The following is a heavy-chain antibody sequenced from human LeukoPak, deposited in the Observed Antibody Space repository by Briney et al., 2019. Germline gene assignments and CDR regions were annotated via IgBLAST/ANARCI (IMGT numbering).Heavy chain of an antibody. D-gene: IGHD3-22*01. Sequence: SETLSLTCTVSGGSISNYYWSWIRQSAGKGLEWIGRIYTSGSTNYNPSLKSRVSMSVDTSKNQFSLRLRSVTAADTAVYYCARESGYYYDTSGYTFDYWGQGILSPSPQ. V-gene: IGHV4-4*07. CDR3: ARESGYYYDTSGYTFDY. CDR2: IYTSGST. J-gene: IGHJ4*02. CDR1: GGSISNYY.